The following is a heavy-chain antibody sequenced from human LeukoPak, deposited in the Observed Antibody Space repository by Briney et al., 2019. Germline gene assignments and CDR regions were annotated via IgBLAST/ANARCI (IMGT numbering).Heavy chain of an antibody. CDR2: IYYSGST. J-gene: IGHJ4*02. V-gene: IGHV4-4*02. D-gene: IGHD3-22*01. Sequence: SGTLSLTCGVSGGSVINTNWWTWVRQPPGKGLEWIGSIYYSGSTYNNPSLKSRVTISVDTTKNQFSLKLTSVTAADTAVYYCASSPSGYWWNFDCWGQGTLVTVSS. CDR3: ASSPSGYWWNFDC. CDR1: GGSVINTNW.